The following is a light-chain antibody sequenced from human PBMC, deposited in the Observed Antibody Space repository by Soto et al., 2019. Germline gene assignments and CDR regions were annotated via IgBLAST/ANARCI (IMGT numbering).Light chain of an antibody. CDR1: QSVSSY. CDR3: QQRSNWPPLT. V-gene: IGKV3-11*01. CDR2: DAS. Sequence: EIVLTPSPATLSLSPGEXXTXXXXXSQSVSSYLAWYQQKPGQAPRLLIYDASNRATGIPARFSGSGSGTDFTLTISSLEPEDFAVYYCQQRSNWPPLTFGGGTKVDIK. J-gene: IGKJ4*01.